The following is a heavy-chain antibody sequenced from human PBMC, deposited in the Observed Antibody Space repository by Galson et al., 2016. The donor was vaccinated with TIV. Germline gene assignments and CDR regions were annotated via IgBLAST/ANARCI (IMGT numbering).Heavy chain of an antibody. CDR3: ARGFNYGFDFYYGMDV. D-gene: IGHD5-18*01. J-gene: IGHJ6*02. V-gene: IGHV1-2*02. CDR1: GYPFTAYY. CDR2: INPNGGDT. Sequence: SVKVSCKASGYPFTAYYIHWVRQAPGQGPEWMGWINPNGGDTNYAQRFQGRVSMTRDTSISTAYMELSRLRSDDTAVFFCARGFNYGFDFYYGMDVWGQGTTVTVSS.